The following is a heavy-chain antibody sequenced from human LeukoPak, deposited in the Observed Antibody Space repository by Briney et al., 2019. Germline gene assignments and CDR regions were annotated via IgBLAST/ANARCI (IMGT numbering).Heavy chain of an antibody. Sequence: PSETLSLTCTVSGGSISSTSYYWGWIRQPPEKGLEWIGGVYYSGSTYYNPSLKSRVTISVDKPKNQFSLKLSSVTAADTAVYYCARDLSYLDRGVMGYNWFDPWGQGTLVTVSS. V-gene: IGHV4-39*07. CDR3: ARDLSYLDRGVMGYNWFDP. CDR2: VYYSGST. D-gene: IGHD3-10*01. CDR1: GGSISSTSYY. J-gene: IGHJ5*02.